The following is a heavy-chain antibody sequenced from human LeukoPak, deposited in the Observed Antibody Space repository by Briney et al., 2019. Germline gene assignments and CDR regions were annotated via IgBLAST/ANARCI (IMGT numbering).Heavy chain of an antibody. D-gene: IGHD3-10*01. V-gene: IGHV3-30*18. CDR2: ISYDGSNK. Sequence: PGGSLRLSCAASGFTFSSYGMSWIRQAPGKGLEWVAVISYDGSNKYYADSVKGRFTISRDNSKNTLYLQMNSLRAEDTAVYYCAKALGLLWFGELYDAFDTWGQGTMVTVSS. CDR1: GFTFSSYG. J-gene: IGHJ3*02. CDR3: AKALGLLWFGELYDAFDT.